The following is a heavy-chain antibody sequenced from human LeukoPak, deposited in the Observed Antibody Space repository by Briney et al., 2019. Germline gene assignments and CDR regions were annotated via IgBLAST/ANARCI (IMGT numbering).Heavy chain of an antibody. D-gene: IGHD3-3*01. CDR3: ASRGSYHFFDY. V-gene: IGHV3-21*01. J-gene: IGHJ4*02. Sequence: GGSLRLSCAASGFTFSSYSMNWVRQAPGKGLEWVSSISSDSTYIYYADSVKGRFTTSRDNAKNSLYLQMNSLRAEDTAVYYCASRGSYHFFDYWGQGTLVTVSS. CDR2: ISSDSTYI. CDR1: GFTFSSYS.